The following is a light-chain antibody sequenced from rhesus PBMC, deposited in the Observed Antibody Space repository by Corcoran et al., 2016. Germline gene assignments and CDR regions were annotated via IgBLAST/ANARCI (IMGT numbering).Light chain of an antibody. CDR2: SAY. V-gene: IGKV3-40*03. CDR3: QQYNDLLLT. J-gene: IGKJ4*01. Sequence: EIVMTQSPATLSLSPGETATLSCRASESAGSYLAWYPQKPGQVPKLLVHSAYFRATGIPDRLSGSGSRTEFTLTISSLEPEDVGVYHCQQYNDLLLTFGGGTKVEIK. CDR1: ESAGSY.